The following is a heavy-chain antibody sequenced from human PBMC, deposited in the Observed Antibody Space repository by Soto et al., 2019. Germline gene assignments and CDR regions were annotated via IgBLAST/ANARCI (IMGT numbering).Heavy chain of an antibody. V-gene: IGHV3-30*18. Sequence: QVQLVESGGGVVQPGRSLRLSCAASGFTFSSYGMHWVRQAPGKGLEWVAVISYDGSNKYYADSVKGRFTISRDNSKNTLYLQMNSLRAEDTAVYYCAKDESYYGPAGHFDYWGQGTLVTVSS. CDR1: GFTFSSYG. CDR2: ISYDGSNK. CDR3: AKDESYYGPAGHFDY. J-gene: IGHJ4*02. D-gene: IGHD3-10*01.